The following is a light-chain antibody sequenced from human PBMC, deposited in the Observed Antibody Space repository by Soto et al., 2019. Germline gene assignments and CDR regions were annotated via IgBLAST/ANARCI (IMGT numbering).Light chain of an antibody. CDR1: SSDVGSYNL. Sequence: QSALTQPASVSGSPGQSITISCTGTSSDVGSYNLVSWYQQHPDKAPKLMISEGSKRPSGVSNRFSGSKSGNRASLTISGLQAEDEADYYCCSYAGSNTYVFGTGTKLTVL. CDR2: EGS. J-gene: IGLJ1*01. V-gene: IGLV2-23*01. CDR3: CSYAGSNTYV.